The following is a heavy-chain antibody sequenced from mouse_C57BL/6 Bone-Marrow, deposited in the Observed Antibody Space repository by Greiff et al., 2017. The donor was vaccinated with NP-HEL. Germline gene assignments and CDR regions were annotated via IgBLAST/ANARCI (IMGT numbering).Heavy chain of an antibody. V-gene: IGHV1-82*01. CDR1: GYAFSSSW. J-gene: IGHJ2*01. CDR3: ARFGARDFDY. CDR2: IYPGDGDT. Sequence: QVQLKQSGPELVKPGASVKISCKASGYAFSSSWMNWVKQRPGKGLEWIGRIYPGDGDTNYNGKFKGKATLTADKSSSTAYMQLSSLTSEDSAVYFCARFGARDFDYWGQGTTLTVSS.